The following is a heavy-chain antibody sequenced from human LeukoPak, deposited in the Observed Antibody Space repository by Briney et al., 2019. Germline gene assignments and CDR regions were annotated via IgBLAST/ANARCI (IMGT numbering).Heavy chain of an antibody. V-gene: IGHV4-34*01. CDR1: GGSFSGYY. J-gene: IGHJ6*02. CDR3: ARKYVRVVVPAAMQPNYDSGSYYNRGSGGMDV. Sequence: SETLSLTCAVYGGSFSGYYWSWLRQPPGKGLEWIGEINHSGSTNYNPSLKSRVTISVDTSKNQFSLKLSSVTAADTAVYYCARKYVRVVVPAAMQPNYDSGSYYNRGSGGMDVWGQGTTVTVSS. CDR2: INHSGST. D-gene: IGHD3-10*01.